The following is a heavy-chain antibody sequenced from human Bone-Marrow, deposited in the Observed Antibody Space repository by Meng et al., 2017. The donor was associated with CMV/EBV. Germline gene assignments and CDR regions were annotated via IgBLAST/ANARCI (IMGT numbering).Heavy chain of an antibody. J-gene: IGHJ4*02. CDR2: ISAYNGKT. Sequence: ASVKVSCKASGYTFIDYYMHWVRQAPGQGLEWMAWISAYNGKTNYAQKFQGRVTMTTDTSTTTAYMELRSLRSDDTAVYYCARDGPDYGDYVNFDYWGQGTLVAVSS. CDR1: GYTFIDYY. D-gene: IGHD4-17*01. V-gene: IGHV1-18*04. CDR3: ARDGPDYGDYVNFDY.